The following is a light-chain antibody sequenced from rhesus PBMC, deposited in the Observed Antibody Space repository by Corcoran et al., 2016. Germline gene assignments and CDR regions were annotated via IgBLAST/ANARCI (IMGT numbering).Light chain of an antibody. Sequence: DIQMTQSPSSLSASVGDRVTITCQVSQGISNWLAWYQQKPGKAPKLLIYAASSLQSGVPSRFSGSGSVTKFTLTIRSLQPEDFASYYCQQHYRNPPTFGQGTKVEIK. J-gene: IGKJ1*01. V-gene: IGKV1-33*02. CDR2: AAS. CDR3: QQHYRNPPT. CDR1: QGISNW.